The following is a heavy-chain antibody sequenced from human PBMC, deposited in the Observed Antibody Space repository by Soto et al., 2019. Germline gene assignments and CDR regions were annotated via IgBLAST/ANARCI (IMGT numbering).Heavy chain of an antibody. D-gene: IGHD3-10*01. CDR1: GDTFNFYS. CDR2: VNPILSMS. V-gene: IGHV1-69*02. Sequence: QVQLVQSGAEVKRPGSSVKVSCKASGDTFNFYSINWVRQAPGVGLEWVGRVNPILSMSNYAQRCQGRATMTADKSTGTASMELRSLRSEDTAIYYCASSYGSGYRAFDYWGQGALVTVSS. CDR3: ASSYGSGYRAFDY. J-gene: IGHJ4*02.